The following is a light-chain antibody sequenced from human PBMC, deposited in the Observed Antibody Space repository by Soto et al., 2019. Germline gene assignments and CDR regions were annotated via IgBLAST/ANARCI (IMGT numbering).Light chain of an antibody. V-gene: IGLV1-44*01. CDR1: SSNIGSNT. J-gene: IGLJ2*01. Sequence: QLVLTQPPSASGTPGQRVTISCSGSSSNIGSNTVNWYQQLPGTAPKLLIYSNNQRPSGVPDRFSGSKSGTSASLAISGLQSEDEADYYCAAWDDSLNARFGGGTKVTVL. CDR2: SNN. CDR3: AAWDDSLNAR.